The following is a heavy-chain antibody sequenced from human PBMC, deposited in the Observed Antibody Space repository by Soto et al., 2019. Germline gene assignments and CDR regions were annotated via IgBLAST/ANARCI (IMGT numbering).Heavy chain of an antibody. CDR2: INHSGST. V-gene: IGHV4-34*01. CDR3: ASGLVATIDY. CDR1: GGSFSGYY. J-gene: IGHJ4*02. D-gene: IGHD5-12*01. Sequence: QVQLQQWGAGLLKPSETLSLACAVYGGSFSGYYWSWIRQPPGKGLEWIGEINHSGSTNYNPSLKSRVTISVDTSKYHFSMKLSSVTAADTAVYYYASGLVATIDYWGQGTLVTVSS.